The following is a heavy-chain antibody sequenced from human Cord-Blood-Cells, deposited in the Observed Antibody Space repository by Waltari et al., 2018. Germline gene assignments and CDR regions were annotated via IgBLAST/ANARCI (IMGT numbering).Heavy chain of an antibody. Sequence: QVQLQESGPGLVKPSETLSLTCTVSGGSISSYYWSWIRQPPGKGLEWIGYIYYSGSTPYNPSLKSRVAISVDTSKSQFSLKLSSVTAADTAVYYCARWDYVWGSYRYDAFDLWGQGTMVTVSS. D-gene: IGHD3-16*02. CDR3: ARWDYVWGSYRYDAFDL. V-gene: IGHV4-59*08. CDR1: GGSISSYY. CDR2: IYYSGST. J-gene: IGHJ3*01.